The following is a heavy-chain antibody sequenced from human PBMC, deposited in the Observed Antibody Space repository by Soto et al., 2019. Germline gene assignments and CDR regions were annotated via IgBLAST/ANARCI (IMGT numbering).Heavy chain of an antibody. V-gene: IGHV3-73*01. Sequence: EVQLVESGGGLVQPGGSLKLSCAASGFTFSGSAMHWVRQASGKGLEWVGRIRSKANSYATAYAASVKGRFTISRDDSKNTAYLQMNSLKTEDTAVYYCTRQNIYGDTLKPYYYYDDMDVWGKGTTVTVSS. CDR1: GFTFSGSA. CDR3: TRQNIYGDTLKPYYYYDDMDV. J-gene: IGHJ6*03. D-gene: IGHD4-17*01. CDR2: IRSKANSYAT.